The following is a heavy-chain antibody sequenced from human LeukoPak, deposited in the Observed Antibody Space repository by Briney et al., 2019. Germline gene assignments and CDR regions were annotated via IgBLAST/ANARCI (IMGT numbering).Heavy chain of an antibody. Sequence: GGSLRLSCAASGFTVSSNYMSWVRQAPGKGLEWVSAISGSGGSTYYADSVKGRFTISRDNSKNTLYLQMNSLRAEDTAVYYCAKDKNDFWSGYSDYWGQGTLVTVSS. V-gene: IGHV3-23*01. CDR3: AKDKNDFWSGYSDY. J-gene: IGHJ4*02. CDR1: GFTVSSNY. D-gene: IGHD3-3*01. CDR2: ISGSGGST.